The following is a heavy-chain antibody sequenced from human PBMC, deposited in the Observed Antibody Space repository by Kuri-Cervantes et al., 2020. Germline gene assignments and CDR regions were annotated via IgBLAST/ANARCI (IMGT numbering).Heavy chain of an antibody. V-gene: IGHV4-34*01. J-gene: IGHJ4*02. CDR3: ASAFFGLVITPYFDY. Sequence: GSLRLSCDVYIGSFSSYFWSWIRQSPGKGLEWIGEINHRGSTNYNPSLMGRVTISGDTSKKQFSLNLNSVTAADTAVYYCASAFFGLVITPYFDYWGQGTLVTVSS. CDR1: IGSFSSYF. CDR2: INHRGST. D-gene: IGHD3/OR15-3a*01.